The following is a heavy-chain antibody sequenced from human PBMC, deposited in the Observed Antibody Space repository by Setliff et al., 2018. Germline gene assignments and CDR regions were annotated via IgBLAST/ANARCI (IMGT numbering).Heavy chain of an antibody. Sequence: SETLSLTCAVSGGSISSIYWWGWVRQPPGKGLQWIGEIYHSGISNYSPSLKSRVTMSVDQSKNHFSLKLSSVTAADTVIYYCARHTRGNYFYMDVWGKGTTVTVSS. CDR2: IYHSGIS. J-gene: IGHJ6*03. CDR1: GGSISSIYW. CDR3: ARHTRGNYFYMDV. V-gene: IGHV4-4*02.